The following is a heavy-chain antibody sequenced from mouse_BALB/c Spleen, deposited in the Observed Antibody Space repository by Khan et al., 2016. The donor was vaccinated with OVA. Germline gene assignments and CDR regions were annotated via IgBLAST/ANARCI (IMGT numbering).Heavy chain of an antibody. Sequence: LVKTGASVKISCKTSGYSFTGYYIHWVKQSHGKSLEWIGYISCYNGATTYNQKFKGKATFTVDTSSSTAYMQFNSLTSEDSAVDYWARAQLLWGYAMDYWGQGTSVTVSA. D-gene: IGHD2-1*01. V-gene: IGHV1S34*01. CDR2: ISCYNGAT. J-gene: IGHJ4*01. CDR1: GYSFTGYY. CDR3: ARAQLLWGYAMDY.